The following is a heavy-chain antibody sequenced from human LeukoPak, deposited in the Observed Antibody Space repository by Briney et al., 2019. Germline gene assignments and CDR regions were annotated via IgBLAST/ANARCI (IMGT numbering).Heavy chain of an antibody. CDR2: TSGSGGST. Sequence: GGSLRLSCAASGFTFSSYGMSWVRQAPGKGLEWVSATSGSGGSTYYADSVKGRFTISRDNSKNTLYLQMNSLRAEDTAVYYCAKDRYYGSGSYCTDYWGQGTLVTVSS. J-gene: IGHJ4*02. D-gene: IGHD3-10*01. CDR1: GFTFSSYG. CDR3: AKDRYYGSGSYCTDY. V-gene: IGHV3-23*01.